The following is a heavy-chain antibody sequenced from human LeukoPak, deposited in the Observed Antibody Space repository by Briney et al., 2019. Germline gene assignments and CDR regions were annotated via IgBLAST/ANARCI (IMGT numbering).Heavy chain of an antibody. CDR2: IYTSGST. Sequence: TLETLSLTCTVSGGSISSGSYYWSWIRQPAGKGLEWIGRIYTSGSTNYNPSLKSRVTMSIDTSKNHFSLNLTSVTAADTATYYCARETSLAGFASGLGFNYWGQGILVTVSS. D-gene: IGHD6-19*01. CDR3: ARETSLAGFASGLGFNY. J-gene: IGHJ4*02. CDR1: GGSISSGSYY. V-gene: IGHV4-61*02.